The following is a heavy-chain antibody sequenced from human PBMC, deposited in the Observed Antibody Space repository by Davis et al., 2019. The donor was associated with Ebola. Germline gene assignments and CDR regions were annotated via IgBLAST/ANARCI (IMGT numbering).Heavy chain of an antibody. D-gene: IGHD3-9*01. CDR2: ISAYNGNT. Sequence: AASVKVSCKASGYTFTSYGISWVRQVPGQGLEWMGWISAYNGNTNYAQKLQGRVTMTTDTSASTAYMELRSLRSDDTAVYYCARDPSDDILTGSLDYWGQGTLVTVSS. J-gene: IGHJ4*02. CDR3: ARDPSDDILTGSLDY. CDR1: GYTFTSYG. V-gene: IGHV1-18*01.